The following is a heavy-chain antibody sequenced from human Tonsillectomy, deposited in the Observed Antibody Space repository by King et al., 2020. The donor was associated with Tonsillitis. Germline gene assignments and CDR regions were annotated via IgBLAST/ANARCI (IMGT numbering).Heavy chain of an antibody. Sequence: GGGGGHPGRSLRLSCAASGFTFSNYGMHWVRQAPGKGLEWVAVISSDGNKKFYADSVKGRFTLSRDNYKNTLFLQMNSLRAEETSVYYCAQERRDTIFDFDIWGQGTMVTVSS. V-gene: IGHV3-30*18. CDR1: GFTFSNYG. CDR2: ISSDGNKK. J-gene: IGHJ3*02. CDR3: AQERRDTIFDFDI. D-gene: IGHD3-3*01.